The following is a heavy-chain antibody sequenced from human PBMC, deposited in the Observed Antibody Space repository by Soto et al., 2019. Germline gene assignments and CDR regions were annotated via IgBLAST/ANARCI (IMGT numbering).Heavy chain of an antibody. D-gene: IGHD2-21*02. CDR1: GFTFSSYG. Sequence: GGSLRLSCAASGFTFSSYGMHWVRQAPGKGLEWVAVIWYDGSNKYYADSVKGRFTISRDNSKNTLYLQMNSLRAEDTAVYYCARDPSRIGGDPHPGGYYYYGMDVWGQGTTVTVSS. CDR3: ARDPSRIGGDPHPGGYYYYGMDV. V-gene: IGHV3-33*01. J-gene: IGHJ6*02. CDR2: IWYDGSNK.